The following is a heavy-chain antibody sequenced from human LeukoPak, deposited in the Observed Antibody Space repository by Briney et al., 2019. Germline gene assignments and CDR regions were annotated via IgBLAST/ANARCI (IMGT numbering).Heavy chain of an antibody. J-gene: IGHJ1*01. Sequence: ASVPVSCMASGYTFTAYYLHGWRQAPGQGREGMGWIYGNSGDTNYAQQFQGRVTMTRDTSISTAYMELIRLTSDDTAVYYCVRVGVTGIAYFQYWGQGTLVTVPS. D-gene: IGHD2-21*01. CDR2: IYGNSGDT. CDR3: VRVGVTGIAYFQY. CDR1: GYTFTAYY. V-gene: IGHV1-2*02.